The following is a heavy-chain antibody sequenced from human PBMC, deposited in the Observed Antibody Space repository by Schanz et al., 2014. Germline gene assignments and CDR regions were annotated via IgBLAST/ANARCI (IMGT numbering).Heavy chain of an antibody. CDR2: INPDSGGT. V-gene: IGHV1-2*02. CDR1: GYTFIDYS. Sequence: QVRLVQSGAEVKKPGASVKVSCKASGYTFIDYSLNWVRQAPGQGLEWMGWINPDSGGTNYAQKFQGRVTMTRDMSINTAYMELSRLRSDDSAVYYCAFDRDDAYDIWGQGTTVTVSS. D-gene: IGHD3-9*01. CDR3: AFDRDDAYDI. J-gene: IGHJ3*02.